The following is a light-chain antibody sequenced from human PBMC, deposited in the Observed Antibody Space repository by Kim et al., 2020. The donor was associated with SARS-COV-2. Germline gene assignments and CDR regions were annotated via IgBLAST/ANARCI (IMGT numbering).Light chain of an antibody. J-gene: IGKJ1*01. CDR1: QGISNY. Sequence: DIQLTQSPSFLSASVGDRVTITCRATQGISNYLAWYRQNPDKTPKLLIYGAFTLQSGVPSRFSGSGSGTEFTLTISSLQPEDFATYSCQQFNVYPRTFGQGTKVDIK. CDR3: QQFNVYPRT. V-gene: IGKV1-9*01. CDR2: GAF.